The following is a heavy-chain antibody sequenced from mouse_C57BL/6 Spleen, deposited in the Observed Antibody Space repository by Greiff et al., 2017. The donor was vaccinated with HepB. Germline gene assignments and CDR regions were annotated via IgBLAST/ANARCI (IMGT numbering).Heavy chain of an antibody. CDR1: GFTFCDYY. D-gene: IGHD2-1*01. CDR2: INYDGSST. J-gene: IGHJ4*01. CDR3: ARALYGSDDAKDY. V-gene: IGHV5-16*01. Sequence: EVKLVEFEGGLVPSRRSMKFSCTASGFTFCDYYLAWVRQVPEKGLEWVANINYDGSSTYYLVSLKSRFIISRDNAKNILHLQMSSLQCEATATYYCARALYGSDDAKDYWGQGTSVTVTS.